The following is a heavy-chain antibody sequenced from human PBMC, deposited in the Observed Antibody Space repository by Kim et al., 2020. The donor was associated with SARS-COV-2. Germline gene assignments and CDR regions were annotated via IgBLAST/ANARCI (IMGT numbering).Heavy chain of an antibody. CDR1: GGTFSSYA. CDR2: IIPIFGTA. Sequence: SVKVSCKASGGTFSSYAISWVRQAPGQGLEWMGGIIPIFGTANYAQKFQGRVTITADESTSTAYMELRSLRSEDTAVYYCARDDIRYCSSTSCYYYGMDVWGQGTTVTVSS. CDR3: ARDDIRYCSSTSCYYYGMDV. D-gene: IGHD2-2*01. V-gene: IGHV1-69*13. J-gene: IGHJ6*02.